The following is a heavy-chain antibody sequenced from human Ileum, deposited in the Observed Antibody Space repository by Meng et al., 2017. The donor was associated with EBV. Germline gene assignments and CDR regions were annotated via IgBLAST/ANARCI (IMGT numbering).Heavy chain of an antibody. CDR3: ASSDYYRSDY. CDR2: TSHSGST. J-gene: IGHJ4*02. Sequence: QVQLQESGPGLVKPSEXXSLTCAVSGGSISRSDWWSWVRQPPGKGLEWIGETSHSGSTNYSPSLKGRVTISLDKSKNQLSLKLNSVTAADTAVYYCASSDYYRSDYWGQGTLVTVSS. V-gene: IGHV4-4*02. CDR1: GGSISRSDW. D-gene: IGHD3-22*01.